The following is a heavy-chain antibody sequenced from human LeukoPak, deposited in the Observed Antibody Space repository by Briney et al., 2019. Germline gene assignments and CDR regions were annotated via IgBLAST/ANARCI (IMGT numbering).Heavy chain of an antibody. Sequence: GGSLRLSCAASGFTFHNFAMSWVRQAPGRGLEWVSSISSSGEFTFYADSVKGRFTIFRDNSRYTLYLQMNSLRAEDAAMYYCVKDRPNYYESNGDYYKRDGDFWGQGTLVTVSA. CDR2: ISSSGEFT. J-gene: IGHJ4*02. D-gene: IGHD3-22*01. V-gene: IGHV3-23*01. CDR1: GFTFHNFA. CDR3: VKDRPNYYESNGDYYKRDGDF.